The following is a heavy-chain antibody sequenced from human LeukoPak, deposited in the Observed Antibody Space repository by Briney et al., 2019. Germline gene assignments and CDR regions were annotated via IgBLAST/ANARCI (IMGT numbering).Heavy chain of an antibody. D-gene: IGHD1-1*01. CDR1: GGSISSYY. V-gene: IGHV4-59*01. J-gene: IGHJ4*02. CDR3: ARDKHWRYFDY. Sequence: PSETLSLTCTVSGGSISSYYWSWIRQPPGKGLEWIGYINYSGSTKYNPSLKSRVTISVDTSKNQFSQKLSSVTAADTAVYYCARDKHWRYFDYWGQGTLVTVSS. CDR2: INYSGST.